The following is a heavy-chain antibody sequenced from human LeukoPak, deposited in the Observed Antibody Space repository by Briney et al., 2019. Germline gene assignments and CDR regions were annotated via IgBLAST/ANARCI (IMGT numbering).Heavy chain of an antibody. CDR1: GGSISSGDYY. Sequence: SETLSLTCTVSGGSISSGDYYWSWIRQPPGKGLEWIGYIYYSGSTSYNPSLKSRLTISVDTSKNQFSLKLSSVTAADTAVYYCARAVVVAASPYWYFDLWGRGTLVTVSS. CDR2: IYYSGST. V-gene: IGHV4-30-4*01. J-gene: IGHJ2*01. D-gene: IGHD2-15*01. CDR3: ARAVVVAASPYWYFDL.